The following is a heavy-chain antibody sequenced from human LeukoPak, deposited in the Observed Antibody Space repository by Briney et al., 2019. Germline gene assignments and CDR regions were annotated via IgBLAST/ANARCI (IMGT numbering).Heavy chain of an antibody. CDR1: GFTFSSYG. D-gene: IGHD2-21*02. V-gene: IGHV3-30*18. J-gene: IGHJ4*02. CDR2: ISYDGSNK. Sequence: QAGGSLRLSCAASGFTFSSYGMHWVRQAPGKGLEWVAVISYDGSNKYYADSVKGRFTISRDNSKNTLYLQLNSLRAEDTTVYYCAKDLERVGDCHDYWGQGTLVTVSS. CDR3: AKDLERVGDCHDY.